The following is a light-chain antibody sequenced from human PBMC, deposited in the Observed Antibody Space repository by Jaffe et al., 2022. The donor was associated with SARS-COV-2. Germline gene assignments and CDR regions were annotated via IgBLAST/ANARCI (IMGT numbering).Light chain of an antibody. CDR1: QSISSH. CDR2: AAS. J-gene: IGKJ4*01. Sequence: DIQMTQSPSSLSASVGDRVTITCRASQSISSHLNWYQQKPGKAPKLLIYAASSLQSGVPSRFSGSKSGTEFTLTISSLQPEDFATYYCLQHNSYPLTFGGGTKVEIK. CDR3: LQHNSYPLT. V-gene: IGKV1-17*01.